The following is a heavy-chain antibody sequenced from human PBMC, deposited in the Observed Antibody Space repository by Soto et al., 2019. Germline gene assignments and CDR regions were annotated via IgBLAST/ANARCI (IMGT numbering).Heavy chain of an antibody. CDR1: GFTFSHAW. Sequence: PGGSLRLSCAASGFTFSHAWMTWVRQAPGKGLERVGRIKSKGDGGTTDYAAPVKGRFTISREDSKNTLYLQMNSLKIEDTAVYYCTTAVWFGELLLVYWGQGTLDTVSS. D-gene: IGHD3-10*01. CDR2: IKSKGDGGTT. J-gene: IGHJ4*02. CDR3: TTAVWFGELLLVY. V-gene: IGHV3-15*01.